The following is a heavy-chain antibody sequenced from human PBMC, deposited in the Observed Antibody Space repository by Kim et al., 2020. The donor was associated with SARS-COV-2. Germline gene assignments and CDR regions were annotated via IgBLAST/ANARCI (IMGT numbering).Heavy chain of an antibody. Sequence: GGSLRLSCAASGLTFSSYGMHWVRQAPGKGLEWVAVISYDGSNKYYADSVKGRFTISRDNSKNTLYLQMNSLRAEDTAVYYCAKSPSGRQWVGATRPGFDYWGQGTLVTVSS. CDR2: ISYDGSNK. J-gene: IGHJ4*02. D-gene: IGHD1-26*01. CDR1: GLTFSSYG. CDR3: AKSPSGRQWVGATRPGFDY. V-gene: IGHV3-30*18.